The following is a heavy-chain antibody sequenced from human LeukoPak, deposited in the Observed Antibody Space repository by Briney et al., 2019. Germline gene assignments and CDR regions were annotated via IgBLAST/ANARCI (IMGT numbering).Heavy chain of an antibody. Sequence: GASVTVSFTASGYTFTVYYIHWVRQAPGQGLEWVGCINPNSGGAKYSQKFQDRVTITRDTSISTAYMGLSRLRSDDTAVYYCAKGRVVAGSKSLTYHWLDPWGQGTLVTVSS. CDR1: GYTFTVYY. V-gene: IGHV1-2*02. CDR3: AKGRVVAGSKSLTYHWLDP. J-gene: IGHJ5*02. CDR2: INPNSGGA. D-gene: IGHD6-19*01.